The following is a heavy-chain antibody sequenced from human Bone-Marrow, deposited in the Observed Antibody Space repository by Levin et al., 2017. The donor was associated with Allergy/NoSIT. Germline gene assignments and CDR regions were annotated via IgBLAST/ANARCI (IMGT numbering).Heavy chain of an antibody. V-gene: IGHV3-33*01. CDR1: GFTFGAYG. CDR2: ILYDGTKK. Sequence: PGGSLRLSCEASGFTFGAYGMHWVRQAPGKGLEWVAVILYDGTKKEYADAVKGRFTISRDDSRNTLYLQMNSLRAEDTAVYYCARDSGEATWFGDLSAQFDYWGQGSLVTVSS. J-gene: IGHJ4*02. CDR3: ARDSGEATWFGDLSAQFDY. D-gene: IGHD3-10*01.